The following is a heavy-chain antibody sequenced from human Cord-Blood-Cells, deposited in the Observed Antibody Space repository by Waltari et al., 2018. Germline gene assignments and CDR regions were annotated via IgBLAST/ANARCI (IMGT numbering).Heavy chain of an antibody. CDR2: INHSGGST. J-gene: IGHJ3*02. V-gene: IGHV1-46*01. CDR3: ARLGIYAFDI. D-gene: IGHD7-27*01. CDR1: GYTFTSYY. Sequence: QVQLVQSGAEVKKPGASVKVSCKASGYTFTSYYMHWVRQAPGQGLEWMGIINHSGGSTRYAQKFQGRVNMTRDTSTSTVYMELSSLRSEDTAVYYCARLGIYAFDIWGQGTMVTVSS.